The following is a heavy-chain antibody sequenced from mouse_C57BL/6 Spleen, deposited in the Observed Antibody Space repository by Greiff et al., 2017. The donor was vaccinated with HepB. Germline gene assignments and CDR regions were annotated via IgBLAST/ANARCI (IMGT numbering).Heavy chain of an antibody. CDR3: YYYYGSRDYFDY. CDR1: GYAFSSSW. CDR2: IYPGDGDT. Sequence: VKLVESGPELVKPGASVKISCKASGYAFSSSWMNWVKQRPGKGLEWIGRIYPGDGDTNYNGKFKGKATLTADKSSSTAYMQLSSLTSEDSAVYFCYYYYGSRDYFDYWGQGTTLTVSS. D-gene: IGHD1-1*01. J-gene: IGHJ2*01. V-gene: IGHV1-82*01.